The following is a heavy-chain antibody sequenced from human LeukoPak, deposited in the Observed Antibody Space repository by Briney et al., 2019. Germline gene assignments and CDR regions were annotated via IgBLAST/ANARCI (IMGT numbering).Heavy chain of an antibody. CDR3: ARAYYDILTGTRYFDY. Sequence: GGSLRLSCAASGFTFSSYAMSWVRQAPGKGLEWVSAISGSGGSTYYADSVKGRFTISRDNSKNTLYLQMNSLRAEDTAVYYCARAYYDILTGTRYFDYWGQGTLVTVSS. CDR2: ISGSGGST. J-gene: IGHJ4*02. CDR1: GFTFSSYA. V-gene: IGHV3-23*01. D-gene: IGHD3-9*01.